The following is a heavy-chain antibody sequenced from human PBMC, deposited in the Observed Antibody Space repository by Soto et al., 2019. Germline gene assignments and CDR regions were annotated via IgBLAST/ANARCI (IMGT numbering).Heavy chain of an antibody. D-gene: IGHD5-18*01. Sequence: PSETLSLTCTVSGGSISSGDYYWSWIRQPPGKDLEWIGYIYYSGSTYYNPSLKSRVTISVDTSKNQFSLKLSSVTAADTAVYYCVSRGDTAYAFDIWGQGTMVTVSS. CDR3: VSRGDTAYAFDI. J-gene: IGHJ3*02. CDR2: IYYSGST. V-gene: IGHV4-30-4*01. CDR1: GGSISSGDYY.